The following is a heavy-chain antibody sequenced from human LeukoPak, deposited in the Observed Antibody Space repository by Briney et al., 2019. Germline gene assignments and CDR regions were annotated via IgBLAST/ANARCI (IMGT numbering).Heavy chain of an antibody. CDR3: AKDSGVVVVPAATRTVDY. CDR2: ISGSGGST. D-gene: IGHD2-2*01. J-gene: IGHJ4*02. Sequence: GGSLRLSCAASGFTFSSYAMSWVRQAPGKGLEWVSAISGSGGSTYYADSVKGRFTISRDNSKNTLYLQMNSLRAEDTAVYYCAKDSGVVVVPAATRTVDYWAREPWSPSPQ. V-gene: IGHV3-23*01. CDR1: GFTFSSYA.